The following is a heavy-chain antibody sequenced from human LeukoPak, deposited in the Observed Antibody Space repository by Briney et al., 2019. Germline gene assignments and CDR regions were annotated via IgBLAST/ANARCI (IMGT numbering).Heavy chain of an antibody. CDR1: GGTFSSYA. D-gene: IGHD3-9*01. CDR2: ILPYFGTA. Sequence: ASVKVSCKASGGTFSSYAISWVRQAPGQGLEWMGRILPYFGTANYAQKFQGRVTMTTDTSTSTAYMELRSLRSDDTAVYYCARDLTREADYWGQGTLVTVSS. J-gene: IGHJ4*02. CDR3: ARDLTREADY. V-gene: IGHV1-69*05.